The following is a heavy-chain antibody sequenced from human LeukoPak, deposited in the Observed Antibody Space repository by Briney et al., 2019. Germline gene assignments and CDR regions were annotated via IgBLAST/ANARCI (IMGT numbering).Heavy chain of an antibody. CDR2: ISGDGGST. J-gene: IGHJ6*03. V-gene: IGHV3-43*02. CDR3: ASYGSGSYGNYMDV. CDR1: GFTFDDYA. D-gene: IGHD3-10*01. Sequence: GGSLRLSCAASGFTFDDYAMHWVRRAPGKGLEWVSLISGDGGSTYYADSVKGRFTISRDNSKNSLYLQMNSLRTEDTALYYCASYGSGSYGNYMDVWGKGTTVTVSS.